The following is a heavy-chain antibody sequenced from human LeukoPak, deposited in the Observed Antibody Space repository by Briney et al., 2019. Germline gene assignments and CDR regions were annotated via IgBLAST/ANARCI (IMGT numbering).Heavy chain of an antibody. V-gene: IGHV1-46*01. CDR2: INPSGGST. Sequence: ASVKVSCKASGYTFTSYYMHWVRQAPGQGLEWMGIINPSGGSTSYAQKFQGRVTMTRDTSTSTVYMELSSLRSEDTAVYYCAKSGCSSTSCYGLFSGWFDPWGQGTLVTVSS. CDR1: GYTFTSYY. D-gene: IGHD2-2*01. CDR3: AKSGCSSTSCYGLFSGWFDP. J-gene: IGHJ5*02.